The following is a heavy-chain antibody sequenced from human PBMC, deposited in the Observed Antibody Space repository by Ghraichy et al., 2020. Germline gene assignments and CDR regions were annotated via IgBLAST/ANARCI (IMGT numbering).Heavy chain of an antibody. CDR3: ARDRWFGEQGYYYYGMDV. J-gene: IGHJ6*02. D-gene: IGHD3-10*01. V-gene: IGHV3-33*01. CDR2: IWYDGSNK. Sequence: GESLNISCAASGFTFSSYGMHWVRQAPGKGLEWVAVIWYDGSNKYYADSVKGRFTISRDNSKNTLYLQMNSLRAEDTAVYYCARDRWFGEQGYYYYGMDVWGQGTTVTVSS. CDR1: GFTFSSYG.